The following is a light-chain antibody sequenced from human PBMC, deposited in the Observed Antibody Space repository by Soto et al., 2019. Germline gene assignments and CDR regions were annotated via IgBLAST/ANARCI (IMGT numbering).Light chain of an antibody. V-gene: IGKV1-39*01. CDR1: QSISSY. CDR3: QQSYNTPRT. J-gene: IGKJ1*01. Sequence: IKMTQSPSSLSASVGDRVTITCRASQSISSYLNWYQQKVGKAPKLLIYAASSLQSGVPSRISGSGSGTDFTLTISSLQPEDFATYYCQQSYNTPRTFGQGTKVEIK. CDR2: AAS.